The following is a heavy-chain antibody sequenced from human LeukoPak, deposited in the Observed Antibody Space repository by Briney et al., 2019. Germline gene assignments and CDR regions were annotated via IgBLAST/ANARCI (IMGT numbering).Heavy chain of an antibody. CDR2: ISSSSSYI. CDR3: AREEYSSSWYSGYYYYYYMDV. CDR1: GFTFSSYS. D-gene: IGHD6-13*01. V-gene: IGHV3-21*04. Sequence: GGSLRLSCAASGFTFSSYSMNWVRQVPGKGLEWVSSISSSSSYIYYADSVKGRFTISRDNAKNSLYLQMNSLRAEDTAVYYCAREEYSSSWYSGYYYYYYMDVWGKGTTVTISS. J-gene: IGHJ6*03.